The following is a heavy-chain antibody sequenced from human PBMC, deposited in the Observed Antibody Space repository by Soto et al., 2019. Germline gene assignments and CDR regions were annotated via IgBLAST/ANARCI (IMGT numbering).Heavy chain of an antibody. J-gene: IGHJ5*02. CDR2: IWYDGSDI. V-gene: IGHV3-33*01. CDR1: GFSFSNFG. CDR3: ARDHRDSSRFYDWFDP. D-gene: IGHD2-2*01. Sequence: GVSLRLSCAASGFSFSNFGMHWVRQAPGKGLEWVAVIWYDGSDIHYADSVKGRFTISRDNSKNTLYLHMTSLRAEDTAVYYCARDHRDSSRFYDWFDPWGQGTLVTVSS.